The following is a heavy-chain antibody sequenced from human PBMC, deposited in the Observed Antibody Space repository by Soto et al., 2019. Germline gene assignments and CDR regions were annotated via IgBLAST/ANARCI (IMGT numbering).Heavy chain of an antibody. Sequence: QVQLQESGPGLVKPSETLSLTCTVSGGSISSYYWSWIRQPPGKGLEWIGYIYYSGSTYYNPSLKSRVTISVDTSKNQFSLKLSSVTAADTAVYYCARQRYSSSWPYWYFDLWGRGTLVTVSS. V-gene: IGHV4-59*04. CDR2: IYYSGST. J-gene: IGHJ2*01. D-gene: IGHD6-13*01. CDR1: GGSISSYY. CDR3: ARQRYSSSWPYWYFDL.